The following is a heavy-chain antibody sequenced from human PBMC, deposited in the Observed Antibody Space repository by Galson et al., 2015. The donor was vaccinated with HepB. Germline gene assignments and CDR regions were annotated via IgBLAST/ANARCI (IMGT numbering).Heavy chain of an antibody. CDR1: GFTFSSYA. CDR2: ISGSGGST. J-gene: IGHJ4*02. V-gene: IGHV3-23*01. CDR3: AKGTYLEWELLLVYY. D-gene: IGHD1-26*01. Sequence: SLRLSCAASGFTFSSYAMSWVRQAPGKGLEWVPAISGSGGSTYYADSVKGRFTISRDNSKNTLYLQMNSLRAEDTAVYYCAKGTYLEWELLLVYYWGQGTLVTVSS.